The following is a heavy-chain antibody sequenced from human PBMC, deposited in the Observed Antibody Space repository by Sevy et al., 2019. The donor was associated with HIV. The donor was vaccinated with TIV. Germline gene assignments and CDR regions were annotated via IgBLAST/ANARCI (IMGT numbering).Heavy chain of an antibody. CDR1: GFTFSAYS. V-gene: IGHV3-48*01. Sequence: GGSLRLSCAASGFTFSAYSMNWVRQAPGKGLEWVSCSSSSSGTIYYADSVKGQFTISRDNAKSSLYLQMNGLRAEDTAVYYCARAGGDCYSKNECWFVSWGQGTLVTVSS. J-gene: IGHJ5*01. D-gene: IGHD2-21*01. CDR2: SSSSSGTI. CDR3: ARAGGDCYSKNECWFVS.